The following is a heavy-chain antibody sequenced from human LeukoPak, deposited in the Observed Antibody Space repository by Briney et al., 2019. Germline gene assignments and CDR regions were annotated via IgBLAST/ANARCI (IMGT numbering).Heavy chain of an antibody. J-gene: IGHJ4*02. V-gene: IGHV4-39*01. Sequence: PSETLSLTCTVSGGSTSSSDYYWGWIRQPPDEGLEWIASIRYSGNTYHNPSLKSRVTISVDTSKNQFSLKVNSVTAADTAVYYCAGASQWLAFNYWSQGTLVTVSS. D-gene: IGHD6-19*01. CDR3: AGASQWLAFNY. CDR2: IRYSGNT. CDR1: GGSTSSSDYY.